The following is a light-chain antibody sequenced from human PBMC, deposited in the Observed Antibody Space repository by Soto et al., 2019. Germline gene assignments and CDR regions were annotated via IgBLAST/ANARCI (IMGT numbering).Light chain of an antibody. CDR2: GAS. J-gene: IGKJ4*01. Sequence: EIVLTHSPGTLSLSPGERATHSCRASQSVSSSYLAWYQQKPGQAPRLLIYGASSRATGIPDRFSGSGSGTDFTLTISRLEPEDFAVYFCQQYGSSPATFGGGTKVDIK. V-gene: IGKV3-20*01. CDR1: QSVSSSY. CDR3: QQYGSSPAT.